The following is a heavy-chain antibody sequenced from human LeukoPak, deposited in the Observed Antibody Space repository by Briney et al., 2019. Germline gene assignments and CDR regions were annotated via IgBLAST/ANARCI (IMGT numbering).Heavy chain of an antibody. J-gene: IGHJ4*02. D-gene: IGHD2-2*01. CDR1: GYTFTSYG. V-gene: IGHV1-18*04. CDR3: ARGRVYCSSTSSYWIPFDY. Sequence: ASVKVSCKASGYTFTSYGISWVRQAPGQGLEWMGWISAYNGNTNYAQKLQGRVTMTTDTSTSTAYMELRSLRSDDTAVYYCARGRVYCSSTSSYWIPFDYWGQGTLVTVSS. CDR2: ISAYNGNT.